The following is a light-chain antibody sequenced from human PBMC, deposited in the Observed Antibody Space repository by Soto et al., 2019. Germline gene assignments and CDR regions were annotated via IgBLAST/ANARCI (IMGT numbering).Light chain of an antibody. Sequence: SIRTQPPSASETPGQTVAISCSGSNSNIASNTVNWYQHLPGTAPKLLIYYNNQRPSGVPDRFSGSKSGTSASLAISGLQSEDESDYYCAAWDDTLKRYVFGTGTKVTVL. CDR1: NSNIASNT. V-gene: IGLV1-44*01. CDR2: YNN. CDR3: AAWDDTLKRYV. J-gene: IGLJ1*01.